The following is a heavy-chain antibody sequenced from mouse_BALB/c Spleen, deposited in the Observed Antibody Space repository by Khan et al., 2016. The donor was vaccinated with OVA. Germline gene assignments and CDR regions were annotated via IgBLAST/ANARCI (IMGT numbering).Heavy chain of an antibody. CDR3: ARINA. CDR1: GFNIKDTY. J-gene: IGHJ2*01. CDR2: IDSAIGNT. Sequence: VQLQQSGAELVKPGASVKLFFTASGFNIKDTYMHWVKQMPEQGLEWIGRIDSAIGNTKYDPKFQGKATITADTSSNTAYLQLSSLTSEDTAGYYCARINAWGRGNTRTISS. V-gene: IGHV14-3*02.